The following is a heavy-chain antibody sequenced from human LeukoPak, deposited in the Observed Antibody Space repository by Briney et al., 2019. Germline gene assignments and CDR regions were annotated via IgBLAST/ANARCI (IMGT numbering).Heavy chain of an antibody. V-gene: IGHV3-33*01. CDR1: RFTFSSYG. J-gene: IGHJ3*02. CDR3: AREPHYYDSSGYYYTLAFDI. D-gene: IGHD3-22*01. Sequence: GGSLRLSCAASRFTFSSYGMHWVRQAPGKGLEWVAVIWYDGSNKYYADSVKGRFTISRDNSKNTLYLQMNSLRAEDTAVYYCAREPHYYDSSGYYYTLAFDIWGQGTMVTVSS. CDR2: IWYDGSNK.